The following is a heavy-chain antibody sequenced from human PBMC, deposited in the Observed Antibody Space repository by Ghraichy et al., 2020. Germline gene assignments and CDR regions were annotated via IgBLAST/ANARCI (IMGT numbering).Heavy chain of an antibody. CDR3: ARRGYCTNGVCYPNWFDP. CDR2: IYPGDSDT. V-gene: IGHV5-51*01. CDR1: VYSFTSYW. Sequence: GESLNISCKGSVYSFTSYWIGWVRQMPGKGLEWMGIIYPGDSDTRYSPSFQGRVTISADKSISTAYLQWSSLKASDTAMYYCARRGYCTNGVCYPNWFDPWGQGTLVTVSS. D-gene: IGHD2-8*01. J-gene: IGHJ5*02.